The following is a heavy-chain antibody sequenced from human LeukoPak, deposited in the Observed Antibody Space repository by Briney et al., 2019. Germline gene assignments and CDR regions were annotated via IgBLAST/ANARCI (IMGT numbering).Heavy chain of an antibody. Sequence: GGSLRLSCAASGFTFSSYGMHWVRQAPGKGLEWVAVIWYDGSNKNYAGSVKGRFTISRDNSKNTLYLQMNSLRVEDTAVYYCAKDPHQRIAVAGYFDYWGQGTLVTVSS. CDR1: GFTFSSYG. CDR3: AKDPHQRIAVAGYFDY. CDR2: IWYDGSNK. V-gene: IGHV3-33*06. J-gene: IGHJ4*02. D-gene: IGHD6-19*01.